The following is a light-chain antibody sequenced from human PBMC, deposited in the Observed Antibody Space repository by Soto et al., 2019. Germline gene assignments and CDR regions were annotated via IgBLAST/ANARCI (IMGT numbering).Light chain of an antibody. J-gene: IGKJ4*01. Sequence: EIGMTQSPATLSVSPGERATLSCRASQSVSSNLAWYQQKPGQAPRLLIYGASTSATGIPARFSGSGSGTEFTLTISSLQSEDFAVYYCQQYNNWPPLTFGGGTNVEIK. CDR1: QSVSSN. CDR3: QQYNNWPPLT. CDR2: GAS. V-gene: IGKV3-15*01.